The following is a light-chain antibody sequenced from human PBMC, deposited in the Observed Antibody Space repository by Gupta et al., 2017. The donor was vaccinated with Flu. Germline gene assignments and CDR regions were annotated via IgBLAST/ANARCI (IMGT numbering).Light chain of an antibody. CDR2: GAS. Sequence: EIVLTQSPGTLSLSPGERATLSCRASQSVAGRYLAWFQQKPGQAPRLLIYGASTRATGIPDRFSGSGSGTDFALTISRLGPEDFAVYYCLQYGSSPWTFGQGTKVEIK. CDR1: QSVAGRY. CDR3: LQYGSSPWT. J-gene: IGKJ1*01. V-gene: IGKV3-20*01.